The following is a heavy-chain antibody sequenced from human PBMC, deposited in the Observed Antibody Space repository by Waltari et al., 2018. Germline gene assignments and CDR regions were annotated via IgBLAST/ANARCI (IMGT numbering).Heavy chain of an antibody. Sequence: EVQLVQSGAEVKTPGATVKISCTVSGYTFTDYYMHLVQQATGKGLEWMGLVDPEDGETIYAEKFQGRVTRTADTSTDTAYMELSSLRSEDTAVYYCATGLGVVVPAAMFRIAAVTDYWGQGTLVTVSS. CDR2: VDPEDGET. J-gene: IGHJ4*02. V-gene: IGHV1-69-2*01. CDR3: ATGLGVVVPAAMFRIAAVTDY. CDR1: GYTFTDYY. D-gene: IGHD2-2*01.